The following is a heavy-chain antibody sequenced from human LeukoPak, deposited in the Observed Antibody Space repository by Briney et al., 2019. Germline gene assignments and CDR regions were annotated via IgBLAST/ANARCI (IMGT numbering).Heavy chain of an antibody. V-gene: IGHV1-2*02. Sequence: ASVKVSCKASGYTFTGYYMHWVRQAPGQGLEWMGWINPNSGGTNYAQKFRSRVTMTRDTSISTAYMELSRLRSDDTAVYYCARDFFSGYTFDYWGQGTLVTVSS. D-gene: IGHD3-22*01. CDR2: INPNSGGT. J-gene: IGHJ4*02. CDR1: GYTFTGYY. CDR3: ARDFFSGYTFDY.